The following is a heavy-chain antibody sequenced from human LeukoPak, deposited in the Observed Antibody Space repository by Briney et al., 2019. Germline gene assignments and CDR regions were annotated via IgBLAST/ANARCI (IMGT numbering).Heavy chain of an antibody. CDR2: IHHSEST. Sequence: GSMRLSCVGSGSFTFSSYSMSWVRPAPGKGLEWIASIHHSESTYYNPSLMSRVTISIDTSKNQFSLNMTSVTAADTATYYCARQLFPDDAFDIWGQGTMVTVSS. V-gene: IGHV4-38-2*01. CDR1: GSFTFSSYS. D-gene: IGHD2-15*01. CDR3: ARQLFPDDAFDI. J-gene: IGHJ3*02.